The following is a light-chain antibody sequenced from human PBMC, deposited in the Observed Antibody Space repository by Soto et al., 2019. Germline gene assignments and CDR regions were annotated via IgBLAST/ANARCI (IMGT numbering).Light chain of an antibody. CDR1: QSLLHSNGYNY. J-gene: IGKJ3*01. Sequence: DIVMTQSPLSLPVTPGEPASISCRSSQSLLHSNGYNYLDWYLQKPGQSPQLLIYLGSNRASGVPDRFSGSGSVTEFTLKISRGEAEDVGVYYCMHARHTGVTFGPGTKVDIK. CDR3: MHARHTGVT. V-gene: IGKV2-28*01. CDR2: LGS.